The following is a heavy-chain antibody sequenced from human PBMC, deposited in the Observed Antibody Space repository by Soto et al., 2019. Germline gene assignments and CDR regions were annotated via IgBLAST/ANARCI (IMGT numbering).Heavy chain of an antibody. Sequence: QVQLVQSGAEVKKPGSSVKVSCKASGGTFSSYAISWVRQAPGQGLEWMGGIIPIFGTANYAKKFQGRVTITADESTSTAYMELSSLRSEETAVYYCARDSSGWYYFDYWGQGTLVTVSS. CDR3: ARDSSGWYYFDY. D-gene: IGHD6-19*01. V-gene: IGHV1-69*01. J-gene: IGHJ4*02. CDR2: IIPIFGTA. CDR1: GGTFSSYA.